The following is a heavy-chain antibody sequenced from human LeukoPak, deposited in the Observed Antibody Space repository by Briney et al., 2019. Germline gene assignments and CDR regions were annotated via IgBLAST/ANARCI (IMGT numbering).Heavy chain of an antibody. D-gene: IGHD5-12*01. V-gene: IGHV3-33*08. Sequence: PGGSLRLSCAASGFTFSSHAMHWVRQAPGKGLEWVAVIWYDGSNKYYADSVKGRFTISRDNSKNTLYLQMNSLRAEDTAVYYCARGPSAYPKCFDYWGQGTLVTVSS. CDR3: ARGPSAYPKCFDY. CDR2: IWYDGSNK. CDR1: GFTFSSHA. J-gene: IGHJ4*02.